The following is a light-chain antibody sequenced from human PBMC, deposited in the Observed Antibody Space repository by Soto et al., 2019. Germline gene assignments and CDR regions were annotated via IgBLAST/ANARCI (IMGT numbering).Light chain of an antibody. CDR2: DAS. J-gene: IGKJ4*01. CDR3: QQRSNLPLT. Sequence: EIVLTQSPATLSLSPGERATLSCRASQSVSSYLAWYQQKPGQAPRLLIYDASNRATGIPARFSGSASGTDFTLTISSLEPEDFAVYYCQQRSNLPLTFGGGTKVEIK. V-gene: IGKV3-11*01. CDR1: QSVSSY.